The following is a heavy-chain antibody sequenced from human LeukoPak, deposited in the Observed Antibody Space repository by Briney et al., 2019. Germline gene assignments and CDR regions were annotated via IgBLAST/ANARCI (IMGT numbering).Heavy chain of an antibody. J-gene: IGHJ3*02. D-gene: IGHD6-19*01. CDR3: ARPIIAVAGNAFDI. Sequence: KPSETLSLTCTVSGGSISSSSYYWGWIRQPPGKGLEWSGSIYYSGSTYYNPSLKSRVTISVDTSKNQFSLKLSSVTAADTAVYYCARPIIAVAGNAFDIWGQGTMVTVSS. V-gene: IGHV4-39*01. CDR1: GGSISSSSYY. CDR2: IYYSGST.